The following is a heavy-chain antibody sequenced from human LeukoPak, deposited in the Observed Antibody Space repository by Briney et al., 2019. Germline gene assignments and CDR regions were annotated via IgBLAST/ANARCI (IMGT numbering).Heavy chain of an antibody. CDR2: IYYSGST. CDR3: ARLKPIKWELPNDAFDI. D-gene: IGHD1-26*01. V-gene: IGHV4-59*01. J-gene: IGHJ3*02. CDR1: GGSISSYY. Sequence: SETLSLTCTVPGGSISSYYWSWIRQPPGKGLEWIGYIYYSGSTNYNPSLKSRVTISVDTSKNQFSLKLSSVTAADTAVYYCARLKPIKWELPNDAFDIWGQGTMVTVSS.